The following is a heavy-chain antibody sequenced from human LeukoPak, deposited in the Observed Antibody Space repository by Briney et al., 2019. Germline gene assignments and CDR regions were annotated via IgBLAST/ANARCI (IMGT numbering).Heavy chain of an antibody. D-gene: IGHD2/OR15-2a*01. V-gene: IGHV3-23*01. J-gene: IGHJ4*02. Sequence: AGSLRLSCAASGFTFSSYAMSWVRQAPGKGLEWVSAISGSGGSTYYAASVKGRFTISKDNSKNPLYLQMNSLSAADTAVYYCAKGTYPRARISTPFDYWGQGTLVTVSS. CDR3: AKGTYPRARISTPFDY. CDR2: ISGSGGST. CDR1: GFTFSSYA.